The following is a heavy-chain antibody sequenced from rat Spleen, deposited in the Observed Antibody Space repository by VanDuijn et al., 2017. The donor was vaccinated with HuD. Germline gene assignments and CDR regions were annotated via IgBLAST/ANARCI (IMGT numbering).Heavy chain of an antibody. D-gene: IGHD1-12*02. CDR1: AYSITSSYR. V-gene: IGHV3-3*01. CDR3: ARWDYYDGTYGVMDA. Sequence: EVQLQESGPGLVKPSQSLSLTCSVTAYSITSSYRWSWIRKFPGNKLEWMGYLNSAGSTYYNPSLRSRISITRDTSKNQVFLQVNSVTTEDTATYYCARWDYYDGTYGVMDAWGQGASVTVSS. CDR2: LNSAGST. J-gene: IGHJ4*01.